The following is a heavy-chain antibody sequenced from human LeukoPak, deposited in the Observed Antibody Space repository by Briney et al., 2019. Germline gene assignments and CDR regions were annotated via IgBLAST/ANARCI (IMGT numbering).Heavy chain of an antibody. J-gene: IGHJ4*02. CDR2: IYFSGIT. CDR1: GGSISSFY. D-gene: IGHD3-10*01. V-gene: IGHV4-59*01. Sequence: SETLSLTCTVSGGSISSFYWSWIRQPPGKGLEWIGYIYFSGITNYNPSLKSRVTISVDTSKNQFSLKLKSVTAADTAVYYCGRAVRFVELSVDYWGQGTLVTVSS. CDR3: GRAVRFVELSVDY.